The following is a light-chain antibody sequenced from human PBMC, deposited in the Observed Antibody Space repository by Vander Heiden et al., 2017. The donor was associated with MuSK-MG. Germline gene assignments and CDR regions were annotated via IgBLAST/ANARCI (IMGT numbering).Light chain of an antibody. CDR1: KIGRKS. V-gene: IGLV3-21*01. CDR2: YDA. Sequence: SYVLTQPPSVSVAPGTTARITCGGNKIGRKSVVWYQQKPGQAPVLVIHYDAARPSGIPERFSGSNPGKTATLPISRVEAGDEADHYCQVWENRRCLYGVFGGGTKLTVL. J-gene: IGLJ2*01. CDR3: QVWENRRCLYGV.